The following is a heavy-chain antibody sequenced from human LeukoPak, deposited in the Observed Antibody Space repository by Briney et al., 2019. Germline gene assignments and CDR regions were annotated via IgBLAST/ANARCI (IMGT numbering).Heavy chain of an antibody. CDR1: GVSVTSYY. J-gene: IGHJ4*02. CDR2: ISYSGST. CDR3: ARHPDYGGNFDS. Sequence: PSVTLSLTCTVSGVSVTSYYWSWIRQPPGKGLEWIGYISYSGSTNYNPSLKSRVTISVDTSKNQFSLKLSSVTAADTAVYYCARHPDYGGNFDSWGQGTLVTVSS. D-gene: IGHD4-23*01. V-gene: IGHV4-59*08.